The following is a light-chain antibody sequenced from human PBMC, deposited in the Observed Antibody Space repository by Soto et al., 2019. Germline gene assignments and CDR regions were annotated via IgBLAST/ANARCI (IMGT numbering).Light chain of an antibody. Sequence: SVLTQPASVSGSRGQSITISCTGTSSDVGGYNYVSWYQQHPGKAPKLMIYDVSNRPSGVSNRFSGSKSGNTGSLTISGLQAEDEADYYCSSYTSSSTLVFGTGPKVTVL. J-gene: IGLJ1*01. CDR1: SSDVGGYNY. V-gene: IGLV2-14*01. CDR2: DVS. CDR3: SSYTSSSTLV.